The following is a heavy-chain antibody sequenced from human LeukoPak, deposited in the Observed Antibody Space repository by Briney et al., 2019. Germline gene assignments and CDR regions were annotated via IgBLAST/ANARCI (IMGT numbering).Heavy chain of an antibody. J-gene: IGHJ5*02. CDR3: ARVAAGMRRGFDP. CDR1: GGTFSSYA. CDR2: IIPIFGTA. D-gene: IGHD6-13*01. Sequence: ASVKVSCKASGGTFSSYAISWVRQAPGRGLEWMGGIIPIFGTANYAQKFQGRVTITADESTSTAYMELSSLRSEDTAVYYCARVAAGMRRGFDPWGQGTLVTVSS. V-gene: IGHV1-69*13.